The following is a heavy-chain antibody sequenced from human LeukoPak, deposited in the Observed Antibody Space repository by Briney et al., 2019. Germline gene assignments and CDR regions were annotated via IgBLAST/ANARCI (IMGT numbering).Heavy chain of an antibody. V-gene: IGHV3-21*01. CDR1: GYTFSSYS. Sequence: GGSLRLSRVASGYTFSSYSRNWVRQAPGKGLEWVSSISVRSNYIYYADSVRGRFSISRDDARDSLYLQMNSLRAEDTAVYYCVRLRRNSDTSGFYYYYDFWGQGTLVTVSS. J-gene: IGHJ4*02. CDR2: ISVRSNYI. D-gene: IGHD3-22*01. CDR3: VRLRRNSDTSGFYYYYDF.